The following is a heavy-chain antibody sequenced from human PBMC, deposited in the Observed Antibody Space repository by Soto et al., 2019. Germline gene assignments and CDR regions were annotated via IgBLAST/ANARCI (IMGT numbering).Heavy chain of an antibody. J-gene: IGHJ4*02. Sequence: EVQLLESGGGLVQPGGSLRLSCAASGFTFNNYAMTWVRQAPGKGLEWVSAISGGGGTTSYADSVKGRFTVSRDGSKNTRYMQMSSLRAEDTALYYCAKGRGGSGSLAPRVDCWGQGTLVTVSS. D-gene: IGHD3-10*01. V-gene: IGHV3-23*01. CDR1: GFTFNNYA. CDR2: ISGGGGTT. CDR3: AKGRGGSGSLAPRVDC.